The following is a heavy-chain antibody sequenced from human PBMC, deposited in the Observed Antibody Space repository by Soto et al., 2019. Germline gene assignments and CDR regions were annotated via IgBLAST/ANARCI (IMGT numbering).Heavy chain of an antibody. V-gene: IGHV3-48*02. J-gene: IGHJ5*02. CDR2: VRSRSRHI. D-gene: IGHD2-8*02. Sequence: PGGSLRLSCAPSRFTLSSYPMNSVRQAPTNGFEWVSYVRSRSRHIQYAGSVKGGFTISRDNAKNSLYLQMSSLRDDDTAVYLCSRECSLANRWCRWFNPWGKGTLVAV. CDR1: RFTLSSYP. CDR3: SRECSLANRWCRWFNP.